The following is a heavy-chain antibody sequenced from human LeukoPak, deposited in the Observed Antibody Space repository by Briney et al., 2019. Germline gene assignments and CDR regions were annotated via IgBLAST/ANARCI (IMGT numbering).Heavy chain of an antibody. CDR1: GFTFSSYW. D-gene: IGHD3-22*01. CDR2: IRYDGSNK. J-gene: IGHJ4*02. V-gene: IGHV3-30*02. Sequence: GGSLRLSCAASGFTFSSYWMSWVRQAPGKGLEWVAFIRYDGSNKYYVDSVKGRFTISRDNSKNTLYLEMNNLRAEDTAVYYCAKNLPHSSGSFDYWGQGTLVTVSS. CDR3: AKNLPHSSGSFDY.